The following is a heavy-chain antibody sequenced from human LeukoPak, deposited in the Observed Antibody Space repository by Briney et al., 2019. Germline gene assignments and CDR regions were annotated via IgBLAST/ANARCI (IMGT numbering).Heavy chain of an antibody. CDR2: MNPNSGNT. CDR3: AIRPATIQPDY. Sequence: GASVKVSCKASGYTFTSYDINWVRQATGQGLEWMGWMNPNSGNTGYAQKFQGRVTTTRNTSISTAYMELSSLRSEDTAVYYCAIRPATIQPDYWGQGTLVTVSS. CDR1: GYTFTSYD. D-gene: IGHD5-12*01. V-gene: IGHV1-8*01. J-gene: IGHJ4*02.